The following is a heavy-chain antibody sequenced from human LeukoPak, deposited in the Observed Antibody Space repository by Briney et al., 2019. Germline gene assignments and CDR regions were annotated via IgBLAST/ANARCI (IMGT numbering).Heavy chain of an antibody. CDR2: IGGSGGTT. D-gene: IGHD3-10*01. V-gene: IGHV3-23*01. CDR3: AKDLSWFGGSLATFGY. J-gene: IGHJ4*02. CDR1: GFTFSRYA. Sequence: GGSLRLSCAASGFTFSRYAMSWVRQAPGKGLEWVSSIGGSGGTTYYADSVQGRFTISRDNSKNTLYLQMNSLSAEDTAVHYCAKDLSWFGGSLATFGYWGQGTLATVSS.